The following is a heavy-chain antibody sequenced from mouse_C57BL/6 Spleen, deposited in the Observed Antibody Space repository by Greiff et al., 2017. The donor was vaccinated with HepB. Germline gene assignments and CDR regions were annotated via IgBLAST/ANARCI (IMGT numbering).Heavy chain of an antibody. V-gene: IGHV5-17*01. Sequence: EVQRVESGGGLVKPGGSLKLSCAASGFTFSDYGMHWVRQAPEKGLEWVAYISSGSSTIYYADTVKGRFTISRDNAKNTLFLQMTSLRSEDTAMYYCARGEIYYGNPSYAMDYWGQGTSVTVSS. CDR3: ARGEIYYGNPSYAMDY. D-gene: IGHD2-1*01. CDR1: GFTFSDYG. J-gene: IGHJ4*01. CDR2: ISSGSSTI.